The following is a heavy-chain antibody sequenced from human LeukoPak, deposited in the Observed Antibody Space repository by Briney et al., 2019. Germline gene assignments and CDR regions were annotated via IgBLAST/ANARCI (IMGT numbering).Heavy chain of an antibody. CDR3: ARRYGDYANWFDP. J-gene: IGHJ5*02. D-gene: IGHD4-17*01. CDR1: GYTFTGYY. Sequence: ASVKVSCKASGYTFTGYYMHWVRQAPGQGLEWMGWINPNSGGTNYAQKFQGRVTMTRDTSISTAYMELSRLRSDDTAVYCCARRYGDYANWFDPWGQGTLVTVSS. V-gene: IGHV1-2*02. CDR2: INPNSGGT.